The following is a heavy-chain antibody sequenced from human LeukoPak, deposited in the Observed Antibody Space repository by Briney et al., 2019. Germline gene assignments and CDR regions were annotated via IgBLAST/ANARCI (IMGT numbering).Heavy chain of an antibody. CDR3: ARDGSPARFDY. J-gene: IGHJ4*01. V-gene: IGHV1-46*02. D-gene: IGHD6-13*01. CDR1: GYSFNTYY. CDR2: INPSGGST. Sequence: GASVKVSCKPSGYSFNTYYIHCVRQAPGQGLEWMGIINPSGGSTTYAQKFQGRVTMPRDTSTTTVYMELNNLKSEDTAVYYCARDGSPARFDYWGHGTLVTVSS.